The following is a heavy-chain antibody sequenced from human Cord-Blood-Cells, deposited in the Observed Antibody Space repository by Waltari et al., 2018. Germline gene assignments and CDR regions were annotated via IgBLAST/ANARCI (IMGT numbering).Heavy chain of an antibody. CDR3: ARYGSGSYHDAFDI. Sequence: QVQLVQSGAEVKKPGSSVQVSCKASGGTFSSYAISWVRQAPGQGLVRMGGIIPIFGTANYAQKFQGRVTITADESTSTAYMELSSRGSEDTAVYYCARYGSGSYHDAFDIWGQGTMVTVSS. CDR2: IIPIFGTA. D-gene: IGHD3-10*01. V-gene: IGHV1-69*01. CDR1: GGTFSSYA. J-gene: IGHJ3*02.